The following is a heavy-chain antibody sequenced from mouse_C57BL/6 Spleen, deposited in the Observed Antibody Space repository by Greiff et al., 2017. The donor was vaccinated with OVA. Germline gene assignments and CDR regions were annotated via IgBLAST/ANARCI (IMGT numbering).Heavy chain of an antibody. CDR3: ARDYYDYGGYAMDY. CDR2: ISSGSSTI. Sequence: DVKLVESGGGLVKPGGSLKLSCAASGFTFSDYGMHWVRQAPEKGLEWVAYISSGSSTIYYADTVKGRFTISRDNAKNTLFLQMTSLRSEDTAMYYCARDYYDYGGYAMDYWGQGTSVTVSS. D-gene: IGHD2-4*01. V-gene: IGHV5-17*01. J-gene: IGHJ4*01. CDR1: GFTFSDYG.